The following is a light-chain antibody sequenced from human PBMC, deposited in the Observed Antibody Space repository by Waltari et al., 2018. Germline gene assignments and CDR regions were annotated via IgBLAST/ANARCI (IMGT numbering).Light chain of an antibody. Sequence: EIVLTQSPGTLSLSPGERATLSCRASQSVSSSYLAWYQQKPSQAPRLLIYGASSRATGSPDRFSGSGSGTDFTLTISRLEPEDFAVYYCQQYGSSKGAFGQGTKLEIK. J-gene: IGKJ2*01. CDR2: GAS. V-gene: IGKV3-20*01. CDR3: QQYGSSKGA. CDR1: QSVSSSY.